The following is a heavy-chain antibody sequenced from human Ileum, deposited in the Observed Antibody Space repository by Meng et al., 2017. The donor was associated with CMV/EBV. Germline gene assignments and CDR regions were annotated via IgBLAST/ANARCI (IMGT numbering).Heavy chain of an antibody. CDR2: IKWNGGST. J-gene: IGHJ5*02. V-gene: IGHV3-20*04. CDR3: ARDITIFGLDT. D-gene: IGHD3-3*01. CDR1: GCSFHDHG. Sequence: SCAACGCSFHDHGMSWVRQATGKGVEWVTGIKWNGGSTGNADSVKGRFTISRDNAKNALYMQMNSLRAEDTALYYCARDITIFGLDTWGQGTLVTVSS.